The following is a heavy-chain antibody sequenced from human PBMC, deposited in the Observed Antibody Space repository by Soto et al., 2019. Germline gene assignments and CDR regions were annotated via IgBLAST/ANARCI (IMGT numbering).Heavy chain of an antibody. D-gene: IGHD2-15*01. CDR1: GFTFSSYA. CDR2: ISGSGGST. CDR3: AKEWLCSGGSCYSDENWLDP. V-gene: IGHV3-23*01. J-gene: IGHJ5*02. Sequence: GGSLRLSCAASGFTFSSYAMSWVRQAPGKGLEWVSAISGSGGSTYYADSVKGRFTISRDNSKNTLYLQMNSLRAEDTAVYYCAKEWLCSGGSCYSDENWLDPWGQGTLVTVSS.